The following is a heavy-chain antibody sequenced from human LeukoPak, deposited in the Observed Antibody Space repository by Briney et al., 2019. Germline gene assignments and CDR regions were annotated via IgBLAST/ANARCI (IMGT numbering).Heavy chain of an antibody. J-gene: IGHJ4*02. D-gene: IGHD4-17*01. V-gene: IGHV4-59*08. Sequence: PSETLSLTCTVSGGSITNYYWSWIRQPPGKGLEWVGFISYSGSTNYNPSLQSRVTISVDTSKNHFSLKLSSVTAADTAVYYCARQTTVTTNYFDYWGQGTLVTVSS. CDR1: GGSITNYY. CDR2: ISYSGST. CDR3: ARQTTVTTNYFDY.